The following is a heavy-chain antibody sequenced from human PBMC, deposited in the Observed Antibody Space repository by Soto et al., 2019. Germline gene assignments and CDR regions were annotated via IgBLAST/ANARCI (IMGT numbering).Heavy chain of an antibody. J-gene: IGHJ4*02. D-gene: IGHD6-13*01. CDR1: GFTFSTYG. Sequence: QVQLVESGGGVVQPGRSLRLSCAASGFTFSTYGMHWVRQAPGKGLEWVAVISYDGTNKYYADSVKGRFTISTDNSKNTLYLQMNSLRAEDTAVYYCAKERYSSRSPDFDYWGQGTLVTVSS. CDR3: AKERYSSRSPDFDY. V-gene: IGHV3-30*18. CDR2: ISYDGTNK.